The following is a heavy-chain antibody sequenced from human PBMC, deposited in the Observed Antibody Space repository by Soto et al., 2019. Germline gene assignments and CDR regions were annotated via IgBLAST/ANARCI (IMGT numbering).Heavy chain of an antibody. CDR3: ARKYYYGAGTLDY. CDR2: IYPGDSET. J-gene: IGHJ4*02. CDR1: GYTCTNYW. V-gene: IGHV5-51*03. Sequence: PGESLKISCKGSGYTCTNYWIGWVRQMPGKGLEWMGIIYPGDSETRYSPSFQGQVTISADKSISTAYLQWSSLKASDSAMYYCARKYYYGAGTLDYWGQGTLVTVSS. D-gene: IGHD3-10*01.